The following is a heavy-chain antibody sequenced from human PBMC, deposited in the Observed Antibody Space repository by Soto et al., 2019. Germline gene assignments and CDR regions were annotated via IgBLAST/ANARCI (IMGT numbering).Heavy chain of an antibody. Sequence: ASVKVSCKASGYSFAGFYIHWMRQAPGQGLEWVGSINSNSGATTYAQKFQDSVAMTRDTSVSTAYMDLNRLTSDDTAIYYCAIIMTDNDSFDIWGKGTRMSVSS. CDR3: AIIMTDNDSFDI. D-gene: IGHD3-9*01. J-gene: IGHJ3*02. CDR1: GYSFAGFY. CDR2: INSNSGAT. V-gene: IGHV1-2*04.